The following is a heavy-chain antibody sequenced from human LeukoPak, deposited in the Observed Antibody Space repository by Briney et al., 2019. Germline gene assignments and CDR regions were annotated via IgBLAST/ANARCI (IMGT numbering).Heavy chain of an antibody. J-gene: IGHJ4*02. CDR1: GFTFDDYA. CDR2: ISWNSGSI. V-gene: IGHV3-9*01. Sequence: GRSLRLSCAASGFTFDDYAMHWVRQAPGKGLEWASGISWNSGSIGYADSVKGRFTISRDNAKNSLYLQMNSLRAEDTALYYCAKAHSHYGDYVWYFDYWGQGTLVTVSS. CDR3: AKAHSHYGDYVWYFDY. D-gene: IGHD4-17*01.